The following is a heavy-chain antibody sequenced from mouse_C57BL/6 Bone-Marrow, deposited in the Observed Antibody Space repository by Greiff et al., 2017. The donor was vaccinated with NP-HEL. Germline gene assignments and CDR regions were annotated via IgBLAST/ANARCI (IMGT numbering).Heavy chain of an antibody. V-gene: IGHV1-69*01. CDR2: IDPSDSYT. CDR1: GYTFTSYW. D-gene: IGHD2-10*02. CDR3: ARGGYGNYGY. J-gene: IGHJ2*01. Sequence: VQLQQPGAELVMPGASVKLSCKASGYTFTSYWMHWVKQRPGQGLEWIGEIDPSDSYTNYNQKFKGKSTLTVDKSSSTAYMQLSSLTSEDSAVYYCARGGYGNYGYWGQGTTLTVSS.